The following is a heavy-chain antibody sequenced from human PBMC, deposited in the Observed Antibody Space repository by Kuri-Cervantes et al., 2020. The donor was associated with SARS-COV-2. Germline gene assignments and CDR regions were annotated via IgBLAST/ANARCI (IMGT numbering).Heavy chain of an antibody. V-gene: IGHV4-31*03. Sequence: SETLSLTCTVSGGSISSGGYYWSWIRQHPGKGLEWIGYIYYSGSTYYNPSLKSRVTISVDTSKNQFSLKLSSVTAADTAVYYCARALPITIFGVVTPYSWFDPWGQGTLVTGSS. CDR2: IYYSGST. CDR1: GGSISSGGYY. CDR3: ARALPITIFGVVTPYSWFDP. D-gene: IGHD3-3*01. J-gene: IGHJ5*02.